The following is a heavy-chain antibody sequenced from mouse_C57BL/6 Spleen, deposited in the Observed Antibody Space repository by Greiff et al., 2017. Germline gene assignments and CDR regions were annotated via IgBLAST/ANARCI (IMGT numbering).Heavy chain of an antibody. V-gene: IGHV7-3*01. D-gene: IGHD2-12*01. CDR2: IRNIANGYTT. J-gene: IGHJ1*03. CDR3: ASLSYDEWYLDV. Sequence: EVMLVESGGGLVQPGGSLSLSCAASGFTFTDYYMSWVRQPPGTALEWLGFIRNIANGYTTEYRASVMGRFTISRDNSHSILYLQMNALIAEDCATYYCASLSYDEWYLDVWGTGTSVTVSS. CDR1: GFTFTDYY.